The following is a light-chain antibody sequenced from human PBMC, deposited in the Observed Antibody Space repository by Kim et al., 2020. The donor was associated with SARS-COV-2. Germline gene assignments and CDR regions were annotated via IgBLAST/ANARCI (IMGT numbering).Light chain of an antibody. J-gene: IGLJ3*02. V-gene: IGLV2-14*03. Sequence: YNYVSWYQQHPGNAPKLMIYGVNKRPSGVSDRFSGSKSGNTASLTISGLRAEDEGDYYCTSFRRSNDWVFGGGTRLTVL. CDR2: GVN. CDR3: TSFRRSNDWV. CDR1: YNY.